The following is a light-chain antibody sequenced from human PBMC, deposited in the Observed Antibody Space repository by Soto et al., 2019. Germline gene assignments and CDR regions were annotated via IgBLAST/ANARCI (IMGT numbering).Light chain of an antibody. CDR2: DAS. CDR3: QQRSNWPPT. J-gene: IGKJ4*01. CDR1: QSVSSY. Sequence: EIVLTQSPATLSLSPGERATLSCRASQSVSSYLAWYQQKPGQAPRLLIYDASNRATGIPARFSGSGSGTDFTLTISSLEPEDVAAYYCQQRSNWPPTFGGGTKVEIK. V-gene: IGKV3-11*01.